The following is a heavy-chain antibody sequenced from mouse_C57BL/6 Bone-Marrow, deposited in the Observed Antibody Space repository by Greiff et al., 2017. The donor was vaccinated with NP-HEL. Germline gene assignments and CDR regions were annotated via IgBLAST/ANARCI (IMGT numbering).Heavy chain of an antibody. CDR2: IDPETGGT. CDR3: TLYDYDAMDY. Sequence: QVQLQQSGAELVRPGASVTLSCKASGYTFTDYEMHWVKQTPVHGLEWIGAIDPETGGTAYNQKFKGKAILTADKSSSTAYMELRSLTSEESAVYYCTLYDYDAMDYWGQGTSVTVSS. D-gene: IGHD1-1*01. J-gene: IGHJ4*01. CDR1: GYTFTDYE. V-gene: IGHV1-15*01.